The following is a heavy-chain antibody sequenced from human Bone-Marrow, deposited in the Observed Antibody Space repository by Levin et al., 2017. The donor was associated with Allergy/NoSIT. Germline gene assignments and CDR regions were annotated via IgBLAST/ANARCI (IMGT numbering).Heavy chain of an antibody. CDR1: GFPFSNYA. J-gene: IGHJ3*01. CDR3: AKEEVAFHL. Sequence: GGSLRLSCTTSGFPFSNYAIHWVRQAPGKGPEWVAHISYDGFNKRYSDSVKGRFTISRDNSKNTVYLQMNSLTAEDTALYYCAKEEVAFHLWGQGTMVVVSS. CDR2: ISYDGFNK. V-gene: IGHV3-30*18.